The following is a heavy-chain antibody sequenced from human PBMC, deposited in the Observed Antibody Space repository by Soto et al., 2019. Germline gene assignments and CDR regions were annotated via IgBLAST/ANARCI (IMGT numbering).Heavy chain of an antibody. CDR2: MNPNSGNT. CDR1: GSTFTSYD. CDR3: ARAKRYYYDSSGYFYYYGMDV. D-gene: IGHD3-22*01. V-gene: IGHV1-8*01. J-gene: IGHJ6*02. Sequence: ASVKVSCKASGSTFTSYDINWVRQATGQGLEWMGWMNPNSGNTGYAQKFQGRVTMTRNTSISTAYMELSSLRSEDTAVYYCARAKRYYYDSSGYFYYYGMDVWGQGTTVTVSS.